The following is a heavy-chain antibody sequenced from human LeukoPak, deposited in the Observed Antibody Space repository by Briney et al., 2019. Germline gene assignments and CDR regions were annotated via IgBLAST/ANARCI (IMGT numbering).Heavy chain of an antibody. CDR2: ISGSGGRT. D-gene: IGHD3-10*01. CDR3: ARFAAGGSYYYYMDV. CDR1: GFIFNNND. Sequence: GGSLRLSCSASGFIFNNNDMSWVRQAPGKGLEWVSGISGSGGRTTYADSVKGRFTISRDNAKNSLYLQMNSLRADDTAVYYCARFAAGGSYYYYMDVWGKGTTVTVSS. V-gene: IGHV3-23*01. J-gene: IGHJ6*03.